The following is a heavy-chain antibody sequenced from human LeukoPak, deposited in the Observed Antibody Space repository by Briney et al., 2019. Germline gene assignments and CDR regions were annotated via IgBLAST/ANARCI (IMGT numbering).Heavy chain of an antibody. CDR3: APDGYY. CDR2: ISSSGSNI. V-gene: IGHV3-48*03. D-gene: IGHD6-13*01. CDR1: GFTFSSYG. J-gene: IGHJ4*02. Sequence: PGGSLRLSCAASGFTFSSYGMNWVRQAPGKGLGWVAYISSSGSNIHYADAVKGRFTISRDNAENSLYLQMNSLRAEDTAIYYCAPDGYYWGQGTLVTVSS.